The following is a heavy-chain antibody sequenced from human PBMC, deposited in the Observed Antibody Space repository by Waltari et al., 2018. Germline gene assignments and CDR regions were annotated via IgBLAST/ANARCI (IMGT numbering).Heavy chain of an antibody. J-gene: IGHJ2*01. D-gene: IGHD1-26*01. Sequence: QVQLQESGPGLVKPSETLSLTCAVSGYSISSGYYWGWIRQPPGKGLEWIGSIYHSGSTYYNPSPKSRVTISVDTPKNQFSLKLSSVTAADTAVYYCARHHDSGSYHDAPNWYFDLWGRGTLVTVSS. CDR1: GYSISSGYY. V-gene: IGHV4-38-2*01. CDR3: ARHHDSGSYHDAPNWYFDL. CDR2: IYHSGST.